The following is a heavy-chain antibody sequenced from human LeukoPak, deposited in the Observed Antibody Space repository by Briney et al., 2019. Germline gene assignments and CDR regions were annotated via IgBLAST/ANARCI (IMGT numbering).Heavy chain of an antibody. CDR2: IKQDGSEK. Sequence: GGSLRLSCAASGFTFSSYWMSWVRQAPGKGLEWVANIKQDGSEKYYVDSVKGRFTISRDNAKNSLYLQTNGLRAEDTAVYYCARVYGSGSHTLSYFDYWGQGTLVTVSS. CDR3: ARVYGSGSHTLSYFDY. CDR1: GFTFSSYW. J-gene: IGHJ4*02. D-gene: IGHD3-10*01. V-gene: IGHV3-7*01.